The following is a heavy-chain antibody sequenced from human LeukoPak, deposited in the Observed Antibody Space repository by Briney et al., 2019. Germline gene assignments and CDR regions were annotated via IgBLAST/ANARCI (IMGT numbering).Heavy chain of an antibody. Sequence: GGSLRLSCAASGFTFSSYWMSWVRQAPGKGLEWVGFIRSKAYGGTTEYAASVKGRFTISRDDSKSIAYLQMNSLKTEDTAVYYCTREEYWGQGTLVTVSS. CDR2: IRSKAYGGTT. J-gene: IGHJ4*02. CDR1: GFTFSSYW. V-gene: IGHV3-49*04. CDR3: TREEY.